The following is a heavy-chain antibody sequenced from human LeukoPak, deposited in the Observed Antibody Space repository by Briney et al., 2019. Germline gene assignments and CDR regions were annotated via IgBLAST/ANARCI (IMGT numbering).Heavy chain of an antibody. CDR2: ISSSGSTM. Sequence: GGSLRLSCAASGFTFSSYSMSWVRQAPGKGLEWVSFISSSGSTMYYTDSVKGQFTISRDNAKHSLYLQMNRLRDEDTAVYYCARDSSSNWIFDYWGQGTLVTVSS. J-gene: IGHJ4*02. CDR3: ARDSSSNWIFDY. V-gene: IGHV3-48*02. D-gene: IGHD6-13*01. CDR1: GFTFSSYS.